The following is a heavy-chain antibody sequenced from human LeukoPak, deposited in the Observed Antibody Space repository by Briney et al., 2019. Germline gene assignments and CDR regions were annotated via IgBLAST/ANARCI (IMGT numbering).Heavy chain of an antibody. CDR3: ARDLQAGVSDP. V-gene: IGHV1-18*01. CDR1: GYNFINYG. J-gene: IGHJ5*02. Sequence: ASVKVSCKASGYNFINYGISWARQAPGQRPEWMGWISGYNGKATYAQKFQGRVTMTTDTSRSTAYLELRSLKSDDTAVYYCARDLQAGVSDPRGQGTLVTVSS. D-gene: IGHD5-24*01. CDR2: ISGYNGKA.